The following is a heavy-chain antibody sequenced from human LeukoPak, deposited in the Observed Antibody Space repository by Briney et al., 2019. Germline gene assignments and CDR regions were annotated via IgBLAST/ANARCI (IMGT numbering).Heavy chain of an antibody. D-gene: IGHD2-15*01. Sequence: SQTLSLTCAISGDSVSSNSAAWNWTRQSPSRGLEWLGRRYYRSKWYNDYALSVKSRITINPDTSKNQFSLHLTSVTPEDTAVYYCARSRPECSGGSCYSAYFFDYWGQGTLVTVSS. J-gene: IGHJ4*02. CDR1: GDSVSSNSAA. V-gene: IGHV6-1*01. CDR2: RYYRSKWYN. CDR3: ARSRPECSGGSCYSAYFFDY.